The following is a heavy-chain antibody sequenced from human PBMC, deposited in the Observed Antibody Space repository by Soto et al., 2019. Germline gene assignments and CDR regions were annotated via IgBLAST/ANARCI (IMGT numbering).Heavy chain of an antibody. J-gene: IGHJ6*02. CDR3: ARVVAGTSHYYYGMDV. Sequence: QVQLVESGGGVVQPGRSLRLSCAASGFTFSSYGMHWVRQAPGKGLEWVAVIWYEGSNKYYADSVKGRFTISRDNSKNTLYLQMNSLRAEDTAVYYCARVVAGTSHYYYGMDVWGQGTTVTVSS. CDR1: GFTFSSYG. V-gene: IGHV3-33*01. CDR2: IWYEGSNK. D-gene: IGHD6-19*01.